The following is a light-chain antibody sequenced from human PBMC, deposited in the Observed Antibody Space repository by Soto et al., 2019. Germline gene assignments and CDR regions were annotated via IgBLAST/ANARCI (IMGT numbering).Light chain of an antibody. J-gene: IGKJ2*01. CDR1: QSVLYNSNNKNY. CDR3: KQYYTTPSYT. Sequence: DIVMTQSPDSLAVSLGERATINCKSSQSVLYNSNNKNYLAWYQQKRGQPPKLVIYWASTRESGVPDRFSGSGSGTDFTLTISSLQAEDVAVYYCKQYYTTPSYTFGQGTKLEIK. CDR2: WAS. V-gene: IGKV4-1*01.